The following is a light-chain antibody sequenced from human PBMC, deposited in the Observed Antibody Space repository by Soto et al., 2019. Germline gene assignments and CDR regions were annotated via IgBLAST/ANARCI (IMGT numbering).Light chain of an antibody. J-gene: IGLJ1*01. CDR1: SSDVGGYDY. CDR2: EVT. CDR3: SSHTSGSTRV. V-gene: IGLV2-14*01. Sequence: QSVLTQPASVSGSPGQSIAISCTGTSSDVGGYDYVSWYQQHPDKAPKLMIYEVTKRPSGVSNRFSGSKSGNTASLTISGLKHEDEADYYCSSHTSGSTRVFGSGTKVXVL.